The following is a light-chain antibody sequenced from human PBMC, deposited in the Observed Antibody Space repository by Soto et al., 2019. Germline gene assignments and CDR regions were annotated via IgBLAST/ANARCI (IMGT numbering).Light chain of an antibody. V-gene: IGKV3-15*01. CDR3: QQYNVWPLT. Sequence: EIVMTQSPATLSMSPGERATLSCRASQSVSSNLAWYQQKPGQTPKLLIYVASTRATGIPARFRGSGSGTAFSLTFSSLQSEDFAVYYCQQYNVWPLTFGGGNKVEFK. J-gene: IGKJ4*01. CDR2: VAS. CDR1: QSVSSN.